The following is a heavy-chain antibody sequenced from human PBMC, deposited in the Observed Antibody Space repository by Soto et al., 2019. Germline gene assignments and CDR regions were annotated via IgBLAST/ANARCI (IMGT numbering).Heavy chain of an antibody. CDR2: ITANSDRR. CDR1: GFSVDDYT. Sequence: EVQLVESGGDLLQPGGSLRLSCAGFGFSVDDYTMHWVRQAPGKGLEWVSGITANSDRRAYAASVRGRFTVSKDSAKSSLYLQIDSVKIEDTALYYCAKGVRISWNEVAVVGQGSAVIVSS. V-gene: IGHV3-9*01. D-gene: IGHD1-1*01. J-gene: IGHJ6*02. CDR3: AKGVRISWNEVAV.